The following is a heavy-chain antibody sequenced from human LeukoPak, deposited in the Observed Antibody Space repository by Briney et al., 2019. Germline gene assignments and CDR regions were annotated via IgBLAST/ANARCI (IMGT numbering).Heavy chain of an antibody. J-gene: IGHJ4*02. D-gene: IGHD3-16*01. CDR3: ARDLWGYARSRGTLDY. CDR1: GFTFSSYG. Sequence: HPGGSLRLSCAASGFTFSSYGMHWVRQAPGKGLEWVAVIWYDGSNKYYADSVKGRFTISRDNSKNTLYLQMNSLRAEDTAVYYCARDLWGYARSRGTLDYWGQGTLVTVSS. V-gene: IGHV3-33*01. CDR2: IWYDGSNK.